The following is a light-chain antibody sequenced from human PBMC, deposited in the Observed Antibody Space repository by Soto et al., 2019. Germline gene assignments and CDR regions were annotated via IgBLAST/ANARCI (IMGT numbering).Light chain of an antibody. J-gene: IGLJ2*01. V-gene: IGLV2-14*01. CDR1: SIDVGGYNY. CDR2: GVT. Sequence: QSALTQPASVSGSPGQSITISCTGTSIDVGGYNYVSWYQHHPGKAHKLMIYGVTKRPSGVSIRFSGYKSGNSASLTISGLQPEDEADYYCTSYIHRRTLVVFGGGTKLTVL. CDR3: TSYIHRRTLVV.